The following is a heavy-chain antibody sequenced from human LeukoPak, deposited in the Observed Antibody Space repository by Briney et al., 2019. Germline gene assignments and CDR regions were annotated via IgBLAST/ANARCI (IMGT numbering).Heavy chain of an antibody. CDR1: GFILSSYV. V-gene: IGHV3-30*03. J-gene: IGHJ4*02. CDR2: ISDDGGDA. Sequence: GGSLTLSCAASGFILSSYVMHWLRQAPGKGLEGVATISDDGGDAEDADSGQSTFTTSRDNSKTTQNLQRNSLRADEAAVFYCARARGSRGGFTGYVGWGSDYCGQGELVTVSS. D-gene: IGHD5-12*01. CDR3: ARARGSRGGFTGYVGWGSDY.